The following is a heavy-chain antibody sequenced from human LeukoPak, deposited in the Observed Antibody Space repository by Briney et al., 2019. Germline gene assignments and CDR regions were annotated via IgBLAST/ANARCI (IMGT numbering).Heavy chain of an antibody. CDR2: ISSSSSYI. CDR3: ASDDFWSGYPDY. V-gene: IGHV3-21*01. D-gene: IGHD3-3*01. J-gene: IGHJ4*02. Sequence: PGGSLRLSCAASGFTFSSYSMNWVRQAPGKGLEWVSSISSSSSYIYYADSVKGRFTISRDNAKNSLYLQMNSLRAEDTAVYYCASDDFWSGYPDYWGQGTLVTVSS. CDR1: GFTFSSYS.